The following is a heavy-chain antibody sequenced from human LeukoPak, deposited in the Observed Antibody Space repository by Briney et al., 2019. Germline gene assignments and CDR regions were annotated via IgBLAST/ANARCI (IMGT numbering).Heavy chain of an antibody. CDR1: GFTFSNYG. CDR2: ISYDVTNK. D-gene: IGHD3-10*01. CDR3: AKVMWIRGQWPIDY. V-gene: IGHV3-30*18. Sequence: PGGSLRLSCAGSGFTFSNYGMHWVRQAPGKGPEWVAVISYDVTNKYYADSVKGRFTISRDNSKNTLYLQMNSLRAEDTAVYYCAKVMWIRGQWPIDYWGQGTLVTVSS. J-gene: IGHJ4*02.